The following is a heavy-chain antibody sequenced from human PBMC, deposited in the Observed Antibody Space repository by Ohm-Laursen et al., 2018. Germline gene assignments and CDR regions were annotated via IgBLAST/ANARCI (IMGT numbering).Heavy chain of an antibody. CDR1: GFTFDDYA. J-gene: IGHJ4*02. D-gene: IGHD6-13*01. CDR2: ITGSASST. V-gene: IGHV3-23*01. CDR3: AKTAGSGWFFDF. Sequence: SLRLSCTASGFTFDDYAMSWVRQAPGKGLEWVSVITGSASSTSYIDSVKGRFAISRDNSKSTLYLQMNSLRADDTAVYYCAKTAGSGWFFDFWGQGTLVMVSS.